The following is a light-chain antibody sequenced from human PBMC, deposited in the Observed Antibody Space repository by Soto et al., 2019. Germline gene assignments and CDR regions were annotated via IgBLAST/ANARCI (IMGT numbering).Light chain of an antibody. Sequence: QLVLTQPPSASGTPGQRVTIACSGSSSNIGSTTVKWYQQLPGTAPKLLIYNNNQRPSGVPDRFSGSKSGTSASLAISGLQSEDEADYSCTAWDDSLNGVVFGGGTKLTVL. CDR1: SSNIGSTT. CDR2: NNN. CDR3: TAWDDSLNGVV. J-gene: IGLJ3*02. V-gene: IGLV1-44*01.